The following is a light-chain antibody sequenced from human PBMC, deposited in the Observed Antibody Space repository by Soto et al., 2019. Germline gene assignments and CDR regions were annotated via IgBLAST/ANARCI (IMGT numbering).Light chain of an antibody. CDR2: AVS. Sequence: DIQMTQSPSSLSASVGDRVTITRRASQSISSYLNWYQQKPGIAPNLLIYAVSSLQSGVPSRFSGSGSGTDFTLTISSLQSEDSAVYYCQQYNNWPPWTFGQGTKV. J-gene: IGKJ1*01. CDR1: QSISSY. V-gene: IGKV1-39*01. CDR3: QQYNNWPPWT.